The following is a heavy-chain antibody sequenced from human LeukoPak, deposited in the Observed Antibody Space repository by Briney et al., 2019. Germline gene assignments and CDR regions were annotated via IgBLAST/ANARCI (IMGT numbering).Heavy chain of an antibody. Sequence: ASVKVSCKASGYTFTSYGISWVRQAPGQGLEWMGWISACNGNTNYAQKLQGRVTMTTDTSTSTAYMELRGLRSDDTAVYYCAREYYYDSSGYPDYWGQGTLVTVSS. CDR1: GYTFTSYG. V-gene: IGHV1-18*01. D-gene: IGHD3-22*01. J-gene: IGHJ4*02. CDR2: ISACNGNT. CDR3: AREYYYDSSGYPDY.